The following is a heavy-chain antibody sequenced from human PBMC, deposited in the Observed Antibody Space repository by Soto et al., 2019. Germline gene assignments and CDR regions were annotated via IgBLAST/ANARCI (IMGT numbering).Heavy chain of an antibody. CDR1: GFTFSSYW. V-gene: IGHV3-7*05. D-gene: IGHD6-6*01. Sequence: GGSLRLSCAASGFTFSSYWMSWVRQAPGKGLEWVANIKQDGSEKYYVDSVKGRFTISRDNAKNSLYLQMNSLRAEDTAVYYCARDLREQLVTYFDYWGQGTLVTVSS. CDR3: ARDLREQLVTYFDY. CDR2: IKQDGSEK. J-gene: IGHJ4*02.